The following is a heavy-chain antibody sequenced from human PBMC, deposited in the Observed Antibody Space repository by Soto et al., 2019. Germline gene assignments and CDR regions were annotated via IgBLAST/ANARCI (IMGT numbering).Heavy chain of an antibody. Sequence: QVQLVQSGAEVKKPGASVKVSCKASGYTFTSYGISWVRQAPGQGLEWMGWISAYNGNTNYAQKLQGRVTMTTDTSTSTAYMELRRLRSDVTAVYYCATANWNDFAFDAFDFWGRGTMVTVSS. J-gene: IGHJ3*01. CDR1: GYTFTSYG. CDR3: ATANWNDFAFDAFDF. D-gene: IGHD1-1*01. CDR2: ISAYNGNT. V-gene: IGHV1-18*01.